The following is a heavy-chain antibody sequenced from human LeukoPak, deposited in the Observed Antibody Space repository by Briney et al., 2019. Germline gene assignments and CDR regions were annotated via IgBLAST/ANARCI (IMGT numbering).Heavy chain of an antibody. J-gene: IGHJ4*02. CDR2: VSPSGGII. Sequence: PGGSLRLSCTASGFRFDDYYMTWIRQVPGPGLEWVSFVSPSGGIIDYADSVKGRFVISRDNAKNSVDLQMNRPIAEDTAVYYCATTMITGPFNFWGQGTLVSVSS. CDR3: ATTMITGPFNF. CDR1: GFRFDDYY. D-gene: IGHD3-22*01. V-gene: IGHV3-11*01.